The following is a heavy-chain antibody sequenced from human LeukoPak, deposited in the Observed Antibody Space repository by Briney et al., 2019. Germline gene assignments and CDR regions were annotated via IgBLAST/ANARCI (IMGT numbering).Heavy chain of an antibody. CDR3: AKVTGPRRYYDSSSYRPYYFDY. J-gene: IGHJ4*02. CDR2: ISGSDGRT. Sequence: GGSLRLSCAASGFTFSSYAMSWVRQAPGKGLEWVSAISGSDGRTYYADSVKGRFTISRDNSKNTLYLQMNSLSAEDTAVYYCAKVTGPRRYYDSSSYRPYYFDYWGQGTLVTVSS. CDR1: GFTFSSYA. D-gene: IGHD3-22*01. V-gene: IGHV3-23*01.